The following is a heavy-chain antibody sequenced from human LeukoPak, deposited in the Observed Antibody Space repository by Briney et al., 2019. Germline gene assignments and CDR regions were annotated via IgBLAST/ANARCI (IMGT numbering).Heavy chain of an antibody. Sequence: PSETLSLTCTVSGGSISSSSYYWGWIRQPPGKGLEWIGSIYYSGSTYYNPSLKSRVTISVDTSKNQFSLKLSSVTAADTAVYYCARVSGWYLDYYYYMDVWGKGTTVTVSS. CDR2: IYYSGST. J-gene: IGHJ6*03. CDR3: ARVSGWYLDYYYYMDV. V-gene: IGHV4-39*07. D-gene: IGHD6-19*01. CDR1: GGSISSSSYY.